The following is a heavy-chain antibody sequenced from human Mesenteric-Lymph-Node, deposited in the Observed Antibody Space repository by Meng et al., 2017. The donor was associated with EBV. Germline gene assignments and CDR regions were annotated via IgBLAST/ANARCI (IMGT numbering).Heavy chain of an antibody. CDR3: ALGENCSGSRSHSRHFDY. CDR1: GGTVSTYV. Sequence: LPRVQSRAYGQKPGSAVKVPCKVFGGTVSTYVSSWVRQAPVHGREWMGGNSTISGTTNYTHKFQDRVTITADRSTTTAYMELSSLKAEDTAVYYCALGENCSGSRSHSRHFDYWGQGTLVTVSS. V-gene: IGHV1-69*06. J-gene: IGHJ4*02. CDR2: NSTISGTT. D-gene: IGHD2-15*01.